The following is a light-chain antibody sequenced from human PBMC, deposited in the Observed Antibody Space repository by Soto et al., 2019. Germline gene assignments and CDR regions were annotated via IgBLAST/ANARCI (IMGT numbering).Light chain of an antibody. CDR3: AAWDDSLNVPVYV. Sequence: QSVLTQPPSASGTPGQRVTISCSGSSSNIGSKTVNWYQQLPGTAPKLLIYSNNQRPSGVPDQFSGSKSGTSASLAISGLQSEDEADFYCAAWDDSLNVPVYVFGTGTKVTVL. J-gene: IGLJ1*01. CDR2: SNN. CDR1: SSNIGSKT. V-gene: IGLV1-44*01.